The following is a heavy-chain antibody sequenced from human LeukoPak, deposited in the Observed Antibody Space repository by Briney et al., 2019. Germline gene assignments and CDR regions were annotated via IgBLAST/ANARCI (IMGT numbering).Heavy chain of an antibody. J-gene: IGHJ4*02. Sequence: SETLSLTCTVSGGSISSSSFYWGWIRQTPGKGLEWIGEINHSGSINYSPSLKSRVTISVDTSKNQFSLKLRSVTAADTAMFYCARRPRNDGTHDGPSGLDYWGQGTLVTVSS. V-gene: IGHV4-39*07. CDR2: INHSGSI. D-gene: IGHD5-24*01. CDR3: ARRPRNDGTHDGPSGLDY. CDR1: GGSISSSSFY.